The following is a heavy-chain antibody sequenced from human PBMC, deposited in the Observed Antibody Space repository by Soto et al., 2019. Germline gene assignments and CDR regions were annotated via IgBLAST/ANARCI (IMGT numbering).Heavy chain of an antibody. CDR1: GFTFSSYA. J-gene: IGHJ4*02. CDR2: ISGSGGST. CDR3: AKDHDFWSGYPDYFDY. D-gene: IGHD3-3*01. Sequence: PGGSLRLSCAASGFTFSSYAMSWVRQAPGKGLEWVSAISGSGGSTYYADSVKGRFTISRDNSKNTPYLQMNSLRAEDTAVYYCAKDHDFWSGYPDYFDYWGQGTLVTVSS. V-gene: IGHV3-23*01.